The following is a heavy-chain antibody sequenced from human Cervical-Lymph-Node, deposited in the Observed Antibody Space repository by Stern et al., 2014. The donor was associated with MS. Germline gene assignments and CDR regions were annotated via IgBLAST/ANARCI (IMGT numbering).Heavy chain of an antibody. CDR2: INQSGTI. V-gene: IGHV4-34*01. Sequence: QVQLQQWGAGLLKPSETLSLTCAAYGGSFSGYYWSWIRQPPGKGLEWIGEINQSGTITYTPSLKSRVTISGDTSKNQFSLNLPSVTAADTAVYYCARGRITIFGVVMTSYNYYGMDVWGQGTTVTVSS. CDR3: ARGRITIFGVVMTSYNYYGMDV. D-gene: IGHD3-3*01. J-gene: IGHJ6*02. CDR1: GGSFSGYY.